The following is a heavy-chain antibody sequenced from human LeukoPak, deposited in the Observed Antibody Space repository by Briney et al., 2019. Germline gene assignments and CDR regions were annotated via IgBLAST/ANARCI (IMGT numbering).Heavy chain of an antibody. CDR1: GFTFSSYG. D-gene: IGHD2-21*02. CDR3: AKLGLPFPPVTAVIDY. Sequence: GGSLRLSSAASGFTFSSYGMHWVHQAPGKGLEWVAVISYDGSNKYYADSVKGRFTISRDNSKNTLYLQMNSLRAEDTAVYCCAKLGLPFPPVTAVIDYWGQGTLVTVSS. J-gene: IGHJ4*02. V-gene: IGHV3-30*18. CDR2: ISYDGSNK.